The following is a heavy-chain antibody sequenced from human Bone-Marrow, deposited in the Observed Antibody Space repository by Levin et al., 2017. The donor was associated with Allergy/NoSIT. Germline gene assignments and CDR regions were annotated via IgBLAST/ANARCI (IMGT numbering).Heavy chain of an antibody. V-gene: IGHV3-33*01. CDR2: IWFDGSKQ. Sequence: PGESLKISCAASGFPFSSYGMHWVRQGPGKGLEWVGVIWFDGSKQFYADSVKGRFTISRDNSRNMLYLEVHSLRAEDTGLYYCARAYSTGWYFFDFWGQGSLVTVTS. J-gene: IGHJ4*02. D-gene: IGHD6-19*01. CDR1: GFPFSSYG. CDR3: ARAYSTGWYFFDF.